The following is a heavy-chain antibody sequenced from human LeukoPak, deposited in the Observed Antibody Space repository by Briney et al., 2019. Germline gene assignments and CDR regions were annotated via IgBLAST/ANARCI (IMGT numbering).Heavy chain of an antibody. CDR3: AHRRSSIGAFDI. V-gene: IGHV2-5*02. D-gene: IGHD2/OR15-2a*01. Sequence: SGPTLVNPTQTLTLTCTFSGVSLSTSGGGVGWIRQPPGKALEWLALIYWDDDKRYSPSLKSRLSITKDTSKNQVVLTMTTMDPMDTATYYRAHRRSSIGAFDIWGQGTMVTVSS. CDR1: GVSLSTSGGG. CDR2: IYWDDDK. J-gene: IGHJ3*02.